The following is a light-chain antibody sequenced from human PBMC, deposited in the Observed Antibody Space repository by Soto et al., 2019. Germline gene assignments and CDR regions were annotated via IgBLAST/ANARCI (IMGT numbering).Light chain of an antibody. J-gene: IGLJ2*01. CDR2: SDN. CDR3: SAWDDSLNGVV. CDR1: SPNIGSKT. V-gene: IGLV1-44*01. Sequence: QAVVTQPPSASGTPGQRVTISCSGSSPNIGSKTVKWYQQIPGTAPKLLIYSDNQRPSGVPDRFSGSKSGTSASLAISGLQSEDEADYYCSAWDDSLNGVVFGGGTQLTVL.